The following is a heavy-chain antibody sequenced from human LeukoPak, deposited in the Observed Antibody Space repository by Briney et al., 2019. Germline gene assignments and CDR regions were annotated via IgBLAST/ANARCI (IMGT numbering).Heavy chain of an antibody. V-gene: IGHV3-33*06. D-gene: IGHD3-9*01. CDR3: AKDGRYFDWLLPQTAYYFDY. CDR1: GFTFSSYG. CDR2: IWYDGSNK. Sequence: GRSLRLSCAASGFTFSSYGMHWVRQAPGKGLEWVAVIWYDGSNKYYADPVKGRFTISRDNSKNTLYLQMNSLRAEDTAVYYCAKDGRYFDWLLPQTAYYFDYWGQGTLVTVSS. J-gene: IGHJ4*02.